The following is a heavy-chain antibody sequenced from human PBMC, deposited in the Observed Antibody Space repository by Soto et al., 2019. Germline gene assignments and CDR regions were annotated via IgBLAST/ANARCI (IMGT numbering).Heavy chain of an antibody. CDR2: IDPSDSYT. V-gene: IGHV5-10-1*01. CDR1: GYSFTTYW. J-gene: IGHJ4*02. CDR3: ARQELELSPFSDY. Sequence: PGESLKISCKGSGYSFTTYWITWVRQMPGKGLGWMGRIDPSDSYTTYSPSFQGHITISVDKSTSTAYLQWSSLKASDTAMYYCARQELELSPFSDYWGQGTLVTVS. D-gene: IGHD1-7*01.